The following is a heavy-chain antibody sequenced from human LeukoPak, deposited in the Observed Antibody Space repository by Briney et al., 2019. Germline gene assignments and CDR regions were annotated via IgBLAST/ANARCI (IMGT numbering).Heavy chain of an antibody. D-gene: IGHD6-13*01. Sequence: PSETLSLTCTVSGGSISSGGYYWSWIRQHPGKGLEWIGYIYYSGSTYYNPSLKSRVTISVDTSKNQFSLRLSSVTAADTAVYYCASRIIAAADGAEYFQHWGQGTLVTVSS. CDR3: ASRIIAAADGAEYFQH. J-gene: IGHJ1*01. CDR1: GGSISSGGYY. V-gene: IGHV4-31*03. CDR2: IYYSGST.